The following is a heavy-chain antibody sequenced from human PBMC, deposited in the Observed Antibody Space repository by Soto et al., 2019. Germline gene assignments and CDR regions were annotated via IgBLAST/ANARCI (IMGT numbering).Heavy chain of an antibody. CDR3: ARRYGRNFDY. CDR1: GGSISSYY. V-gene: IGHV4-59*01. Sequence: QVQLQESGPGLVKPSETLSLTCTVSGGSISSYYWSWIRQPPGKGLEWIGYIYYSGSTNYNPSLKSRVTISVDTSKNQFSLKPSSVTAADTAVYYCARRYGRNFDYWGQGTLVTVSS. J-gene: IGHJ4*02. D-gene: IGHD1-20*01. CDR2: IYYSGST.